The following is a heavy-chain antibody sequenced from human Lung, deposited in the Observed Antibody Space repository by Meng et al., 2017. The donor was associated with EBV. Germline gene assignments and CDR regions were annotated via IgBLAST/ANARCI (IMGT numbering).Heavy chain of an antibody. V-gene: IGHV4-31*03. CDR1: GGSIRSGGHY. CDR3: ARGLWYYDRGGYFDN. J-gene: IGHJ4*02. Sequence: QGQLQGPGPGLVKPSQTLPFICTVSGGSIRSGGHYWSWIRQHPEKGLEWIGYIYYSGSTYYKPSLKSRLTISVDTSKNQLSLRLSSVTAADTAVYYCARGLWYYDRGGYFDNWGRGTLVTVSS. CDR2: IYYSGST. D-gene: IGHD3-22*01.